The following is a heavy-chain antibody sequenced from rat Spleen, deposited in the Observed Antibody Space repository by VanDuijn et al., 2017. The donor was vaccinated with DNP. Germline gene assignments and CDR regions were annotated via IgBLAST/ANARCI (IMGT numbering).Heavy chain of an antibody. CDR1: GFTFSDYA. CDR2: ITTGGANT. V-gene: IGHV5S13*01. J-gene: IGHJ2*01. Sequence: EVQLVESGGGLVQPGNSLKLSCADSGFTFSDYAMAWVRQAPTKGLEWVASITTGGANTYYGDFVQGRFTISRDNAKDTHYLQMDGLRSEDTATYYCARPDSWGQGVMVTVSS. CDR3: ARPDS.